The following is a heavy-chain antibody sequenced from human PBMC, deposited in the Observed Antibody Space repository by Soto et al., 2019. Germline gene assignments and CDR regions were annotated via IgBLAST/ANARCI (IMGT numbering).Heavy chain of an antibody. V-gene: IGHV1-69*12. CDR2: IIPIFGTA. D-gene: IGHD2-21*01. J-gene: IGHJ6*02. CDR3: SCGGGYYPSGMDG. CDR1: GGTFSSYA. Sequence: QVQLVQSGAEVKKPGSSVKVSCKASGGTFSSYAISWVRQARGQGLEWMGGIIPIFGTANYAQKFLVRVTITADESTSTDYMELSSLRSESTAVYYCSCGGGYYPSGMDGWGQGTTVTVSS.